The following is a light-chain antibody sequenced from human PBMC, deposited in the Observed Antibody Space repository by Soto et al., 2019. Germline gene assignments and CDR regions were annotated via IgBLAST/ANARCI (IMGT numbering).Light chain of an antibody. J-gene: IGKJ1*01. Sequence: DIQMTQSPSSLSASVGDRVTITCRASQSTNNYLNWYQQKPGKAPKLLIYAASSLQSGVPSRFSGSGPGTDFTLTISSLQPEDFATYYCQQSYSTPRTFGQGTKVEIK. CDR3: QQSYSTPRT. CDR2: AAS. CDR1: QSTNNY. V-gene: IGKV1-39*01.